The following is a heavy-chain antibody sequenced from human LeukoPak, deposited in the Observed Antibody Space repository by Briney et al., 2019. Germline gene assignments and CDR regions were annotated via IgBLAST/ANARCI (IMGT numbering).Heavy chain of an antibody. CDR3: VRVNTRYYFDS. J-gene: IGHJ4*02. V-gene: IGHV4-4*07. CDR2: IFTTGTT. CDR1: GASMNSYY. D-gene: IGHD3-9*01. Sequence: PSETLSLTCTVPGASMNSYYWSWIRQPAGKGLEWIGRIFTTGTTNYNPSLKSRVNVSIDTSKKQFSLKLTSVTAADTAVYYCVRVNTRYYFDSWGQGTLVTVPS.